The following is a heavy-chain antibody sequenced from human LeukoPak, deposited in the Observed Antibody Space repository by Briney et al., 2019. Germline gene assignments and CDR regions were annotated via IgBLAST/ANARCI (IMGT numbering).Heavy chain of an antibody. Sequence: SETLPLTCAVYGGSFSGYYWSWIRQPPGKGLEWIGEINHSGSTNYNPSLNSRVTISIDTSKNQFSLKLSSVTAADTAVYYCARRYYDFLTGYYSDYWGKGVLVTVSS. J-gene: IGHJ4*02. D-gene: IGHD3-9*01. CDR1: GGSFSGYY. CDR3: ARRYYDFLTGYYSDY. CDR2: INHSGST. V-gene: IGHV4-34*01.